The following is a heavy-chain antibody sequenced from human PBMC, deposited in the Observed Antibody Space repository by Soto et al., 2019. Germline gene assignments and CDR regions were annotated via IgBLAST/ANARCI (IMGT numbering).Heavy chain of an antibody. CDR2: IYPGDSDT. CDR3: ASVGIIVTPPDS. CDR1: GYSFTSYW. D-gene: IGHD2-15*01. Sequence: GESLKISCKGSGYSFTSYWIGWVRQMPGKGLEWMGIIYPGDSDTRYSPSFQGKVTISVDKSINTAYLQWSSLKTSDTAMYFCASVGIIVTPPDSWGQGTQLTVSS. V-gene: IGHV5-51*01. J-gene: IGHJ4*02.